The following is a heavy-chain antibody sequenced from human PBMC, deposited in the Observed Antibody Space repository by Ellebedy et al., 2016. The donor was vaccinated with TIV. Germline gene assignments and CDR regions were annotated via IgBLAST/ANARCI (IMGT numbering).Heavy chain of an antibody. CDR1: GYTFTNYG. Sequence: AASVKVSCKASGYTFTNYGITWVRQAPGQGLEWMGWINTYNDKRHHAQKFQDRLTMTTDTSTSTAYMELRSLRSDDTAVYYCASVDEYSSPGDYWGQGTLVIVSS. CDR3: ASVDEYSSPGDY. CDR2: INTYNDKR. J-gene: IGHJ4*02. V-gene: IGHV1-18*01. D-gene: IGHD5-18*01.